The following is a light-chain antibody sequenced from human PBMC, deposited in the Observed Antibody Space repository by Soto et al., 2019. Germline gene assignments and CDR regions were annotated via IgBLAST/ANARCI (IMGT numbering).Light chain of an antibody. J-gene: IGKJ1*01. CDR2: GAS. CDR1: QSVSSN. Sequence: EIVMTQSPATLSVSPGERATLSCRASQSVSSNLAWYQQKPGQAPSLLIYGASTRATGIPARFSGSGSGTEFTLTIGSLQSEDFAVYYGQQYNNWPRTFGQGTK. V-gene: IGKV3-15*01. CDR3: QQYNNWPRT.